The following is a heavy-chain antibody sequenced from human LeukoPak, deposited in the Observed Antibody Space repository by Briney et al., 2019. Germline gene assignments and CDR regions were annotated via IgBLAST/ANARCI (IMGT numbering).Heavy chain of an antibody. V-gene: IGHV4-59*11. Sequence: PSETLSLTCTVSGGPISSHYWNWIRQPPGKGLEWIGYIYYSGSTNYNPSLKSRVTISVDASKNQFYLKLSSVTAADTAVYYCARETTVVTPGRSDVFDIWGQGTMVTVSS. J-gene: IGHJ3*02. CDR3: ARETTVVTPGRSDVFDI. D-gene: IGHD4-23*01. CDR2: IYYSGST. CDR1: GGPISSHY.